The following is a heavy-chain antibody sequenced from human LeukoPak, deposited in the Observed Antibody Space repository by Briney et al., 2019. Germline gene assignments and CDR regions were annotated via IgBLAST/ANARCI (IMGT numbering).Heavy chain of an antibody. CDR2: IQSDGSRK. V-gene: IGHV3-30*02. Sequence: PGGSLRLSCVASGFTFSNYGLHWVRQAPGKGLEWVAFIQSDGSRKYYADSVTGRFTISRDNSRNTLYLQMNSLKAEDTAVFYCARDIWPWHFDLCGRGTLVTVSS. CDR3: ARDIWPWHFDL. CDR1: GFTFSNYG. D-gene: IGHD3-10*01. J-gene: IGHJ2*01.